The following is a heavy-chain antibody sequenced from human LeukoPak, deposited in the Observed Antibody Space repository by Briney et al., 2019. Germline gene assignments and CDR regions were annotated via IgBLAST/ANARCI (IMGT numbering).Heavy chain of an antibody. D-gene: IGHD1-26*01. CDR2: IYHSGST. CDR1: GGSISSSNW. J-gene: IGHJ4*02. V-gene: IGHV4-4*02. CDR3: ARENALSGSSFDY. Sequence: SETLSLTCAVSGGSISSSNWWSWVRQPPGKGLEWIGEIYHSGSTNYNPSLKSRVTISVDKSKNQFSLKLCSVTAADTAVYYCARENALSGSSFDYWGQGTLVTVSS.